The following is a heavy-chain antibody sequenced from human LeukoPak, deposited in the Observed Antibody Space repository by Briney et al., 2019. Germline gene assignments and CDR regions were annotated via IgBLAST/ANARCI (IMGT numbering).Heavy chain of an antibody. CDR2: LQSVGNT. V-gene: IGHV3-53*01. CDR3: ARDAEGEEQMATTYFYL. J-gene: IGHJ4*02. Sequence: GGSLRLSCAASGFSVRSKYMSWVRQAPGKGLEWVSVLQSVGNTFYADSVKGRFSISRDRAKNTVYLQMDSLRAEDTAVYYCARDAEGEEQMATTYFYLWGQGTLVIVSS. D-gene: IGHD5-24*01. CDR1: GFSVRSKY.